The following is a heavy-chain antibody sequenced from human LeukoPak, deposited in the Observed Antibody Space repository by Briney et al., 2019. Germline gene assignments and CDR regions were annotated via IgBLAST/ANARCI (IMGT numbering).Heavy chain of an antibody. D-gene: IGHD1-26*01. CDR3: ARGPQYSGRIDY. V-gene: IGHV3-30-3*01. CDR2: ISYDGSNE. Sequence: GGSLRLSCAASGFTFSSYTMHWVRQAPGKGLEWVAVISYDGSNEYYEDSVKGRFTISRDSSRTTLYLQMIGLRAEDTAVYYCARGPQYSGRIDYWGQGTLVTVSS. CDR1: GFTFSSYT. J-gene: IGHJ4*02.